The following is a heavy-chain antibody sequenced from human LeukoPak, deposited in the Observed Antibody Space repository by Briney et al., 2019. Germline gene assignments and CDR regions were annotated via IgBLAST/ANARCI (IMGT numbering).Heavy chain of an antibody. CDR1: GYSFTSYW. V-gene: IGHV5-51*01. J-gene: IGHJ5*02. D-gene: IGHD3-3*01. CDR2: IYPGDSDT. Sequence: HGESLKISCKGSGYSFTSYWIGWVRQMPGKGLEWMGIIYPGDSDTRYSPSFQGQVTISADKSISTAYLQWSSLKASDTAMYYCARRRYDFWSGYYTPFDPWGQGTLVTVSS. CDR3: ARRRYDFWSGYYTPFDP.